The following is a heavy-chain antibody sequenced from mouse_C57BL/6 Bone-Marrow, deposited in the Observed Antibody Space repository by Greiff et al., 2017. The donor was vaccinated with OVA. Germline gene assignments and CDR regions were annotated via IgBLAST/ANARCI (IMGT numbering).Heavy chain of an antibody. J-gene: IGHJ1*03. V-gene: IGHV3-6*01. CDR2: ISYDGSN. CDR3: ASLYYYGSFFV. CDR1: GYSITSGYY. D-gene: IGHD1-1*01. Sequence: EVKLMESGPGLVKPSQSLSLTCSVTGYSITSGYYWHWIRQFPGNKLEWMGYISYDGSNNYNPSLKNRISITRDTSKNQFFLKLNSVTTEDTATYYCASLYYYGSFFVWGTGTTVTVSS.